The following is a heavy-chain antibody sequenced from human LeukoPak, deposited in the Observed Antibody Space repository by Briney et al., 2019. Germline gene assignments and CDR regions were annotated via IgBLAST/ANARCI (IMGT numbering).Heavy chain of an antibody. J-gene: IGHJ4*02. V-gene: IGHV3-7*03. CDR3: ARAGGAAADTPYFDS. CDR1: GFTFSSYW. CDR2: IKQDGSEK. Sequence: GGSLRLSCAASGFTFSSYWMSWVRQAPGKGLEWVANIKQDGSEKYYVDSVKGRFTISRDNAKNSLYLQMNSLRAEDTAVYYCARAGGAAADTPYFDSWGQETLVTVSS. D-gene: IGHD6-13*01.